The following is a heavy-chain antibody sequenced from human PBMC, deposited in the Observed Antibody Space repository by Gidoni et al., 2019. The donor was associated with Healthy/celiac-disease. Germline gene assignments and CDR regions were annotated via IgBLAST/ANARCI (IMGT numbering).Heavy chain of an antibody. D-gene: IGHD3-9*01. CDR3: AMGAPENRYFDWLLFYDAFDI. Sequence: EVQLVESGGGLVQPGRSLRLSCAASGFTFDDYAMHWVRQAPGKGLEWVSGISWNSGSIGYADSVKGRFTISRDNAKNSLYLQMNSLRAEDTALYYCAMGAPENRYFDWLLFYDAFDIWGQGTMVTVSS. CDR2: ISWNSGSI. J-gene: IGHJ3*02. V-gene: IGHV3-9*01. CDR1: GFTFDDYA.